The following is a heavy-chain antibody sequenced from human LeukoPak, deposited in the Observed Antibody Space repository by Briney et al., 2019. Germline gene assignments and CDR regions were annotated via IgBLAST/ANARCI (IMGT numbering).Heavy chain of an antibody. J-gene: IGHJ4*02. Sequence: ASVNVSCKASGYTFTGYYMHWVRQAPGQGLEGMGWINPNSGGTNYAQKFQGRVTMTRDTSISTAYMELSRLRSDETAVYYCARDGGIYQIDYWGQGSLVTVSS. D-gene: IGHD5-12*01. CDR3: ARDGGIYQIDY. CDR1: GYTFTGYY. CDR2: INPNSGGT. V-gene: IGHV1-2*02.